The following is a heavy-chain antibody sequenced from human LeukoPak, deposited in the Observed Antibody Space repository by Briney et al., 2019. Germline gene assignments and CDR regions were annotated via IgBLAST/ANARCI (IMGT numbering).Heavy chain of an antibody. J-gene: IGHJ6*02. CDR2: INPNTGVT. V-gene: IGHV1-2*02. Sequence: GASVNLSCKASGYTFNGYYMHWVRQAPGQGLEWMGWINPNTGVTNYTQKFQGMVTLTRDTSIITAYMELTRLRSDDTAMYYCARDRTTVTTGYYGMDVWGQGTTVSVPS. CDR3: ARDRTTVTTGYYGMDV. D-gene: IGHD4-17*01. CDR1: GYTFNGYY.